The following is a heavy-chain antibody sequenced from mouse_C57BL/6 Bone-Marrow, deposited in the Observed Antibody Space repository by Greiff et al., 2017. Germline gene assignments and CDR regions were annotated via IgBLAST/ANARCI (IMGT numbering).Heavy chain of an antibody. J-gene: IGHJ1*03. CDR1: GFSLTSYG. CDR3: AKERALLITTNWYFDV. CDR2: IWGDGST. Sequence: VHLVESGPGLVAPSQSLSITCTVSGFSLTSYGVSWVRQPPGKGLEWLGVIWGDGSTNYHSALISRLSISKDNSKSQVFLKLNSLQTDDTATYYGAKERALLITTNWYFDVWGTGTTVTVSS. D-gene: IGHD1-1*01. V-gene: IGHV2-3*01.